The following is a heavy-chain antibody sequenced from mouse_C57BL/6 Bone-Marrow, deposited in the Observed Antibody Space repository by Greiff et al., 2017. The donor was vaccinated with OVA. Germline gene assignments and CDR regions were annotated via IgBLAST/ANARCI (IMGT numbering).Heavy chain of an antibody. CDR3: ARGDDYDRVPLDY. CDR2: IYPGDGDT. V-gene: IGHV1-82*01. CDR1: GYAFSSSW. D-gene: IGHD2-4*01. J-gene: IGHJ2*01. Sequence: QVQLQQSGPELVKPGASVKISCKASGYAFSSSWMNWVKQRPGKGLEWIGRIYPGDGDTNYNGKFKGKATLTADKSSSTAYMQLSSLTSEDSAVYVCARGDDYDRVPLDYWGQGTTLTVSS.